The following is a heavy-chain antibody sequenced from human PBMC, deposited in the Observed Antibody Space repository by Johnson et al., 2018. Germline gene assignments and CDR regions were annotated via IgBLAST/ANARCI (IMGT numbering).Heavy chain of an antibody. Sequence: EVQLVESGGGLVQPGGSLRLSCAASGFTFSSYWMHWVRQAPGKGLVWVSRINSDGSSTSYADSVKGRFTISRDNAKNTLYLQMNSLSAEDTAVYYCARARTTSYYYYGMDVWGQGTTVTVSS. V-gene: IGHV3-74*02. D-gene: IGHD4-11*01. CDR1: GFTFSSYW. J-gene: IGHJ6*02. CDR3: ARARTTSYYYYGMDV. CDR2: INSDGSST.